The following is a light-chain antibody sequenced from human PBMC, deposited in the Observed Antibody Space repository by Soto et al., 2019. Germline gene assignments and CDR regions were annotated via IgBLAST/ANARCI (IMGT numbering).Light chain of an antibody. CDR1: SNDVGAYDY. V-gene: IGLV2-14*01. CDR2: EVT. J-gene: IGLJ2*01. Sequence: QSALTQPASVSGSPGQSITISCTGTSNDVGAYDYVSWYQQHPGKAPKLIIYEVTYRPSGVSNRFSGSQSGNTASLTISGPQAEDEADYYCSSYRGSSTLTFGGGTQLTVL. CDR3: SSYRGSSTLT.